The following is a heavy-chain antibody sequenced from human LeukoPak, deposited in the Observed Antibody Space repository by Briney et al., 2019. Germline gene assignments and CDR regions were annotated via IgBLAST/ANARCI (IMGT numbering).Heavy chain of an antibody. CDR2: IYYSGST. Sequence: SETLSLTCTVSGGSISSSSYYWGWIRQPPGKGLEWIGSIYYSGSTYYNPSLKSRVTISVDTSKNQFSLKLSSVTAADTAVYYCARVRLPGAGSYFDYWGQGTLVTVSS. V-gene: IGHV4-39*07. CDR3: ARVRLPGAGSYFDY. D-gene: IGHD6-25*01. CDR1: GGSISSSSYY. J-gene: IGHJ4*02.